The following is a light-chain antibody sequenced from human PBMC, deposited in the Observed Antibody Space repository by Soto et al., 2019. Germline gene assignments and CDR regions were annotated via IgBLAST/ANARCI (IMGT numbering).Light chain of an antibody. CDR3: QQRSNWPID. V-gene: IGKV3-11*01. Sequence: EIVFTQSPSTPSFSTGERVTLSCRASQRVSSYLAWYQQKPDQAPRLLIYGISTRATDIPARFSGSGSGTEFTLTISSLQSEDFAVYYCQQRSNWPIDFGQGTRLEI. CDR1: QRVSSY. J-gene: IGKJ5*01. CDR2: GIS.